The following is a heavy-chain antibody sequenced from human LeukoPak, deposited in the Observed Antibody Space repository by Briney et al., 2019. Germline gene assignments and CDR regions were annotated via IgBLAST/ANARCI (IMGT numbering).Heavy chain of an antibody. Sequence: SETLSLTCTVSGGSIIDDHYYWGWIRQPPGKGLEWIGTIYYSGRSYYNPSLTSRVTMSADTSKNQFSLSLNSVTAADTAVYYCARQRGQAGDPVGYWGQGTLVTVSS. CDR2: IYYSGRS. D-gene: IGHD2-21*02. CDR1: GGSIIDDHYY. J-gene: IGHJ4*02. V-gene: IGHV4-39*07. CDR3: ARQRGQAGDPVGY.